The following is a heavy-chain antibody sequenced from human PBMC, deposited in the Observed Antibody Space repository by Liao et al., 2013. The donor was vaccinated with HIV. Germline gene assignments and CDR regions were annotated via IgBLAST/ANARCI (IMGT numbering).Heavy chain of an antibody. CDR2: IYTTGGT. D-gene: IGHD1-14*01. CDR3: ARGQYHHRWFDP. V-gene: IGHV4-61*02. J-gene: IGHJ5*02. Sequence: QVQLQESGPGLVKPSQTLSLTCTVSGGSISSGGYYWSWIRQPAGKGLEWIGRIYTTGGTNYNPSLKSRITISVDTPKNQFSLKLNSVTAADTAVYYCARGQYHHRWFDPWGQGTLVTVSS. CDR1: GGSISSGGYY.